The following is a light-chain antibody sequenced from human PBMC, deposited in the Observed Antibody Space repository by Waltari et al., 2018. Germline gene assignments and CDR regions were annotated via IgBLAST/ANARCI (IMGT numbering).Light chain of an antibody. CDR2: AAS. CDR1: QSITTY. Sequence: DIQMTQSPSSLSASIGDRVIITCRASQSITTYLSWFQQKPWKAPKLLIYAASSLRSGVPSRFSGGGYGTDFTLTISSLQAEDFATFYCQQSYTNPTFGQGTKLEI. V-gene: IGKV1-39*01. J-gene: IGKJ2*01. CDR3: QQSYTNPT.